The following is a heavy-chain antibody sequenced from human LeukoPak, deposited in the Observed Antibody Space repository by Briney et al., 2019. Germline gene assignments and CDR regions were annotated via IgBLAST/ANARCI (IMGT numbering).Heavy chain of an antibody. CDR3: ASRGNLGSGSYFDK. V-gene: IGHV3-20*04. J-gene: IGHJ4*02. CDR2: INWNGGST. CDR1: GFTFSSYS. D-gene: IGHD3-10*01. Sequence: PGGSLRLSCAASGFTFSSYSMNWVRQAPGKGLEWVSGINWNGGSTCYADSVKGRFTISRDNAKKSLYLQMNSLRAEDTALYYCASRGNLGSGSYFDKWGQGTLVTVSS.